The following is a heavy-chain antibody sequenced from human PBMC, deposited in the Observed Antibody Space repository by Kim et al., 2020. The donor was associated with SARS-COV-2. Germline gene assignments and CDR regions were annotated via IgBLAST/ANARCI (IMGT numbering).Heavy chain of an antibody. Sequence: GESLKISCKGSGYSFSNYWIGWVRQMPGKGLEWMGIIYPGDSDTRYSPSFQGQVTISADKSIRTAYLQWSSLKASDPAMFYCARSHYSYGLFDYWGQGTLVTVSS. CDR1: GYSFSNYW. CDR2: IYPGDSDT. V-gene: IGHV5-51*01. CDR3: ARSHYSYGLFDY. D-gene: IGHD3-10*01. J-gene: IGHJ4*02.